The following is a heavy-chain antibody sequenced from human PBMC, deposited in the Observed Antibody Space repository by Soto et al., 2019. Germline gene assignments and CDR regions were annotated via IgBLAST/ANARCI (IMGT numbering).Heavy chain of an antibody. Sequence: QVQLVESGGGVVQPGRSLRLSCAASGFTFRQYGMHWVRQAPGKGLEWVAVIFYDESKEYYADSVRGRFTISRDNSNNMLYLQMISLRGEDTALYYCARDAAARDGRGGMDVWGQGTTVTVSS. D-gene: IGHD6-6*01. CDR3: ARDAAARDGRGGMDV. CDR2: IFYDESKE. CDR1: GFTFRQYG. V-gene: IGHV3-33*01. J-gene: IGHJ6*02.